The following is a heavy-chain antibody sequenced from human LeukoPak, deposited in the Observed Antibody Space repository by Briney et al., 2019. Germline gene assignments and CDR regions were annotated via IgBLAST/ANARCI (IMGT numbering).Heavy chain of an antibody. Sequence: PSETLSLTCTVSGGSISGSSYYWGWIRQPPGKGLEWIGRMLFSVSTHYNPSLKSRVSISVDTSKNQFSLKLSSVTAADTPVYYCARHGYSSSWLPSYYHYIDVWGKRTTLSASS. J-gene: IGHJ6*03. CDR3: ARHGYSSSWLPSYYHYIDV. CDR1: GGSISGSSYY. V-gene: IGHV4-39*01. CDR2: MLFSVST. D-gene: IGHD6-13*01.